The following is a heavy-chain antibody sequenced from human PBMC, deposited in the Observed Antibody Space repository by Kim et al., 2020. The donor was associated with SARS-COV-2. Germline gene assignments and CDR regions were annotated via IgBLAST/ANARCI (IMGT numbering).Heavy chain of an antibody. D-gene: IGHD3-10*01. Sequence: GGSLRLSCAASGFTFSSYAMSWVRQAPGKGLEWVSAISGSGGSTYYADSVKGRFTISRDNSKNTLYLQMNSLRAEDTAVYYCAKDPGGSGSYWSLYYYYGIDVWGQGTTVTVSS. J-gene: IGHJ6*02. CDR1: GFTFSSYA. CDR3: AKDPGGSGSYWSLYYYYGIDV. CDR2: ISGSGGST. V-gene: IGHV3-23*01.